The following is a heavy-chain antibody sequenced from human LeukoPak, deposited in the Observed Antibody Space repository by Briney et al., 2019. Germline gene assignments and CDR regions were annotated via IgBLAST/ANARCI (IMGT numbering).Heavy chain of an antibody. J-gene: IGHJ5*02. V-gene: IGHV4-39*01. Sequence: PSETLSLTCAVYGGSFSSYYWGWIRQPPGKGLEWIGSIYYSGSTYYNPSLKSRVTISVDTSKNQFSLELSSVTAADTAVYYCAREEYGSGSYYNPENNWFDPWGQGTLVTVSS. CDR3: AREEYGSGSYYNPENNWFDP. CDR2: IYYSGST. CDR1: GGSFSSYY. D-gene: IGHD3-10*01.